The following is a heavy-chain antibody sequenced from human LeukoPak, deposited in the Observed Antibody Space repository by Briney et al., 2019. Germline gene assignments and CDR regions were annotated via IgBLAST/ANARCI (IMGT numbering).Heavy chain of an antibody. D-gene: IGHD3-22*01. CDR3: WKGSLTVVIYWEFEY. CDR2: ISGSGAST. V-gene: IGHV3-23*01. Sequence: GGSLRLSCAASGFTFSSYAMTWVRQAPGKGLHWVSGISGSGASTYYADSVKGRFTISRDTSKNTVYLQMNSLRAEDTAVYYCWKGSLTVVIYWEFEYWGQGILVTVSS. CDR1: GFTFSSYA. J-gene: IGHJ4*02.